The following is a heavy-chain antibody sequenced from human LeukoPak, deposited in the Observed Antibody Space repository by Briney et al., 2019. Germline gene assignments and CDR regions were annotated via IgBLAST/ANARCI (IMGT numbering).Heavy chain of an antibody. Sequence: QPGGSLRLSCAASRFTFSSYWMHWVRQGPGTGLVWVARINTDGRSTSYAESVKGRFTISRDNPKNTLYLQMNSLRAEDTAVYYCAKFSGDSSGYAWGQGTLVTVSS. CDR3: AKFSGDSSGYA. CDR1: RFTFSSYW. CDR2: INTDGRST. J-gene: IGHJ5*02. D-gene: IGHD3-22*01. V-gene: IGHV3-74*01.